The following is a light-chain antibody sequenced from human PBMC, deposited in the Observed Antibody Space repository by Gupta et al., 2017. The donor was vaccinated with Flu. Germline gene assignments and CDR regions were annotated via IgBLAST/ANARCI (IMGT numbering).Light chain of an antibody. V-gene: IGLV1-44*01. CDR3: AAWDDNRSGPV. Sequence: QSVLTQPPSASGTPGQRVTMSCSGSDSNIGSNPVTWYQQLPGTAPKLLIHSNNRRPSGVPDRFSGSKSGTSASLAISGLQAEDESDYYCAAWDDNRSGPVFGGGTKLTVL. J-gene: IGLJ2*01. CDR2: SNN. CDR1: DSNIGSNP.